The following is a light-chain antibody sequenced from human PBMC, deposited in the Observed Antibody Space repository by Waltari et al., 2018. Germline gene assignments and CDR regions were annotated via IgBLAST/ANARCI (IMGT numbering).Light chain of an antibody. V-gene: IGLV3-1*01. CDR1: KSGYGF. Sequence: SYELPQPPSVSVSPGQTATISCSADKSGYGFHSWYQQKPGPSPALLIYQNRRRPLVVPERFSGSKSGNTATLTINGTQAMDEADYYCQTWDRGTPIFGGGTKLTVL. CDR3: QTWDRGTPI. CDR2: QNR. J-gene: IGLJ2*01.